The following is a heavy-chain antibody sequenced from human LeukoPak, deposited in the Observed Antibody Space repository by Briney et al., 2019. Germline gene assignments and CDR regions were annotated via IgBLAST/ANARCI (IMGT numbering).Heavy chain of an antibody. CDR2: INHSGST. CDR1: GGSFSGYY. V-gene: IGHV4-34*01. CDR3: ASSRSSGWYYFDY. D-gene: IGHD6-19*01. Sequence: PSETLSLTCAVYGGSFSGYYWSWIRQPPGKGLEWIGEINHSGSTNYNPSLKSRVTISVDTSKNQFSLKLSSVTAADTAVYYCASSRSSGWYYFDYWGQGTLVTVSS. J-gene: IGHJ4*02.